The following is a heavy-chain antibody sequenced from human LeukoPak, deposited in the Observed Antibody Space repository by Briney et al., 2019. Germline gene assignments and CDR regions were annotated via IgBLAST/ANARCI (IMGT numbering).Heavy chain of an antibody. V-gene: IGHV3-30*18. J-gene: IGHJ4*02. CDR1: GFTFSSYG. Sequence: GGSLRLPCAASGFTFSSYGMHWVRQAPGKGLEWVAVISYDGSNKYYADSVKGRFTISRDNSKNTLYLQMNSLRAEDTAVYYCAKDNHYYDSSGYHTPQGVVDYWGQGTLVTVSS. CDR2: ISYDGSNK. CDR3: AKDNHYYDSSGYHTPQGVVDY. D-gene: IGHD3-22*01.